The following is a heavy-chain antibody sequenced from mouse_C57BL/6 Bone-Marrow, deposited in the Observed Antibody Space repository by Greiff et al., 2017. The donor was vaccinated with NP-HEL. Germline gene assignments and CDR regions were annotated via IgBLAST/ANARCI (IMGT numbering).Heavy chain of an antibody. D-gene: IGHD2-3*01. CDR1: GYTFTSYW. J-gene: IGHJ4*01. V-gene: IGHV1-5*01. CDR2: IYPGNSDT. CDR3: TRSYDGYYDYAMDY. Sequence: EVMLVESGTVLARPGASVKMSCKTSGYTFTSYWMHWVKQRPGQGLEWIGAIYPGNSDTSYNQKFKGKAKLTAVTSASTAYMELSSLTNEDSAVYYCTRSYDGYYDYAMDYWGQGTSVTVSS.